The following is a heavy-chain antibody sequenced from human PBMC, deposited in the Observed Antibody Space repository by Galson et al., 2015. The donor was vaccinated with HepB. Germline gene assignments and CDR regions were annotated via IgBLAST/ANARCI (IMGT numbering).Heavy chain of an antibody. CDR1: GYTFNSHA. D-gene: IGHD3-22*01. J-gene: IGHJ4*02. Sequence: SVKVSCKASGYTFNSHAMHWVRQAPGQRLEWMGWINAGNGNTKYSQKFQGRVTITRDTSASTAHMELSSLRSEDTAVYYCATREGSSGYYGGFDYWGQGTLVTVSS. V-gene: IGHV1-3*01. CDR2: INAGNGNT. CDR3: ATREGSSGYYGGFDY.